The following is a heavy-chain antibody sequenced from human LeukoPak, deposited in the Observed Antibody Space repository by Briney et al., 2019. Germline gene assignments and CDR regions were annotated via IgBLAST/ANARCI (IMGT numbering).Heavy chain of an antibody. V-gene: IGHV1-3*01. CDR1: GYSFSRYA. CDR2: INAANGNS. Sequence: ASVKVSCKASGYSFSRYAMHWVRQAPGQRLEWMGWINAANGNSECTQKFQGRVTITRDTSASTDYMELSSLRFEDTAVYFCARGSYEDPRGAWFDPWGQGTLVTVSS. CDR3: ARGSYEDPRGAWFDP. D-gene: IGHD3-3*01. J-gene: IGHJ5*02.